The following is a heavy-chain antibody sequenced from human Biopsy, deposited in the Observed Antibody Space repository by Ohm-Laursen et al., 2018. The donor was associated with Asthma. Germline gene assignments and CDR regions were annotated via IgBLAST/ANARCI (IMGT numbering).Heavy chain of an antibody. J-gene: IGHJ4*02. CDR1: GFMFRSFG. D-gene: IGHD5-12*01. Sequence: RSLRLSCTASGFMFRSFGMHWVRQAPGKGLEWVAVISYDGNHKFYEDYVKGRFTISRDNSKNTLYLQMNSLRTEDTAVYYCAKRRGYSGHDNDYWGQGTLVIVSS. V-gene: IGHV3-30*18. CDR3: AKRRGYSGHDNDY. CDR2: ISYDGNHK.